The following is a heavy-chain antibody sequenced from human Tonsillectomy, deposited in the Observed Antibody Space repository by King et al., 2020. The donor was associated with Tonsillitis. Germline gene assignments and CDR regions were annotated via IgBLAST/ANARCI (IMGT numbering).Heavy chain of an antibody. V-gene: IGHV3-15*07. Sequence: VQLVESGGGLVNPGGSLRLSCAAASFRFSDAWMNWVRQAPGKGLEWVGRIKSKADVVRTDYAASVKGRFTISRDDSENTLYLQMNSLKTEDTAVYFCTTELLGWSGFLPWYWGQGTLVTVSS. CDR3: TTELLGWSGFLPWY. CDR1: SFRFSDAW. CDR2: IKSKADVVRT. J-gene: IGHJ4*02. D-gene: IGHD3-3*01.